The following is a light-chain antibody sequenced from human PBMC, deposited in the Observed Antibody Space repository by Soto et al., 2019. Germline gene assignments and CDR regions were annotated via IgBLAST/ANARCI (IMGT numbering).Light chain of an antibody. CDR3: QQYNNWPPWT. J-gene: IGKJ1*01. Sequence: EIVMTQSPATLSVSPGERATLSCRASQSVSSNLAWYQQKPGQAPRLLIYGASTRATGIPARFSGSGSGTDVTTIISSLQSADFAVYYCQQYNNWPPWTFGQGTKVEIK. CDR1: QSVSSN. V-gene: IGKV3-15*01. CDR2: GAS.